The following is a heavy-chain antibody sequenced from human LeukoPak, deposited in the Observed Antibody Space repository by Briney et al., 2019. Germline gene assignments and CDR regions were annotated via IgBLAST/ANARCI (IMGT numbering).Heavy chain of an antibody. CDR3: ARRGYSGYGSFDC. Sequence: SETLSLTCTVSGGSVSSGSYYWSWIRQPPGKGLEWIGYIYYSGSTNYNPSLKSRVTISVDTSKNQFSLKLSSVTAADTAVYYCARRGYSGYGSFDCWGQGTLVTVSS. J-gene: IGHJ4*02. V-gene: IGHV4-61*01. CDR2: IYYSGST. D-gene: IGHD5-12*01. CDR1: GGSVSSGSYY.